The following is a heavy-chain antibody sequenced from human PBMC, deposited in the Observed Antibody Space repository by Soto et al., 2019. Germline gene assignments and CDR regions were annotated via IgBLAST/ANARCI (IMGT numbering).Heavy chain of an antibody. J-gene: IGHJ6*02. CDR1: GGTFSANL. D-gene: IGHD1-1*01. Sequence: QVQLVQSGAEVKKPGSPLRAPGRASGGTFSANLSSWVQQAPEKGLGWMGGIIPIFGTANYAQKFQGRVTITADESTSTAYMELSSLRSEDTAVYYCARDWGTIRAYYYYGMDVWGQGTTVTVSS. V-gene: IGHV1-69*01. CDR2: IIPIFGTA. CDR3: ARDWGTIRAYYYYGMDV.